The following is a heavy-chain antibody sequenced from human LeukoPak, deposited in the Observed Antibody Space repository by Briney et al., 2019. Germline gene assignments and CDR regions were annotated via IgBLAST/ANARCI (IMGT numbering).Heavy chain of an antibody. D-gene: IGHD1/OR15-1a*01. J-gene: IGHJ4*02. CDR1: GFNFRSYR. Sequence: GGSLRLSCAASGFNFRSYRMTWVRQSPGKGLEWVANIKQDGSEKYYVDSVKGRFTISRDNAKDSLYLEMNSLRAEDTAVYYCARGGQAGTGDYWGQGTLVTVSS. CDR3: ARGGQAGTGDY. V-gene: IGHV3-7*01. CDR2: IKQDGSEK.